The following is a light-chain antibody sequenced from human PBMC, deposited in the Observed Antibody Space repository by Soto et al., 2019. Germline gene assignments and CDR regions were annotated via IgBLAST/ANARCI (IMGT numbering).Light chain of an antibody. CDR3: CAYADTFYV. CDR1: ISDVGSYKD. Sequence: SPLTQPRCVSGSPGQSVTISCTGTISDVGSYKDVSWYQHHPGKVPKLMIYDVSERPSGVPNRFSGYKSGNTASLTISGLQAEDEANYYCCAYADTFYVFGTGTKVTVL. V-gene: IGLV2-11*01. CDR2: DVS. J-gene: IGLJ1*01.